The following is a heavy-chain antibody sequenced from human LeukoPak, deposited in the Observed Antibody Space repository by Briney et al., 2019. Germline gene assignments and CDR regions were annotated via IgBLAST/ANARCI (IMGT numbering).Heavy chain of an antibody. Sequence: GGSLGLSCAASGFTFRNYVIHWVRQAPGKGPEWVAVTSSDLKANYYADSVKGRFTISRDNSRNTLYLQMKSLRAEDTAVYYCARNVYDSSGFSGYYYDMDVWGQGTTVTVSS. D-gene: IGHD3-22*01. CDR3: ARNVYDSSGFSGYYYDMDV. CDR1: GFTFRNYV. V-gene: IGHV3-30*03. J-gene: IGHJ6*02. CDR2: TSSDLKAN.